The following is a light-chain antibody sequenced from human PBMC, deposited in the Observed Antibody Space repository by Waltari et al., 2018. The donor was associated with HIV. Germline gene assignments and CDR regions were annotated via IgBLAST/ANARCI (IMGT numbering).Light chain of an antibody. CDR2: EAS. CDR3: QQYTDCPRT. V-gene: IGKV1-5*03. CDR1: QSIYSR. Sequence: MIPYPSTMSLHVRDRVAITCRAIQSIYSRVAWYQQKLGKAPQLLLNEASTLESGVPARFSGSGSGTEFTLTISSLQSEDFAAYYCQQYTDCPRTFGGGTKVEIK. J-gene: IGKJ4*01.